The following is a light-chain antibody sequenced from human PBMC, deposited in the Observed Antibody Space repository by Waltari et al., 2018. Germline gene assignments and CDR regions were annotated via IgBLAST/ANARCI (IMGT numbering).Light chain of an antibody. V-gene: IGLV3-21*04. CDR2: DVS. J-gene: IGLJ2*01. Sequence: SYVLTQPPSVSVAPGKTARITCGGNNIGSKSVHWYQQKTVQAPGRVIYDVSDRPSGVPERFSGSNSGNTATLTISRVEAGDEADYYCQVWDSSSDHVVFGGGTKLTVL. CDR3: QVWDSSSDHVV. CDR1: NIGSKS.